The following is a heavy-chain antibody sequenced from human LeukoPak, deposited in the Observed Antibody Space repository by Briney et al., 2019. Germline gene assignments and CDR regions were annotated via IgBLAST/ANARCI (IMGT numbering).Heavy chain of an antibody. J-gene: IGHJ4*02. CDR1: GFSFSNYW. CDR3: LGSASYTH. D-gene: IGHD3-10*01. V-gene: IGHV3-7*01. CDR2: TNQDGSQK. Sequence: GGSLRLSCAASGFSFSNYWMTWARQAPGKGLEWVANTNQDGSQKNYLDSVRGRFTISRDNAKSSLYLQMNSLRVDDTVVYFCLGSASYTHWGQGTLVTVSS.